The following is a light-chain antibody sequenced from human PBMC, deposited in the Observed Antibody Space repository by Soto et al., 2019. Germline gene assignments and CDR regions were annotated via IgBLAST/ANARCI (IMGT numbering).Light chain of an antibody. CDR2: KAS. Sequence: DIQMTQSPSTLSASIGDRVTITCRASQSVDTWLAWYQQKPGKAPKLLIYKASSLQTGVPSRFSGSGSGTAFTLTISSLQPDDFATDYCQHYNDYSRMFGQGTKVEIK. CDR1: QSVDTW. V-gene: IGKV1-5*03. J-gene: IGKJ1*01. CDR3: QHYNDYSRM.